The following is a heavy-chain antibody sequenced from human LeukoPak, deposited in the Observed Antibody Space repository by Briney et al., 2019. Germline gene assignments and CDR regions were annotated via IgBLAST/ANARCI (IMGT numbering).Heavy chain of an antibody. J-gene: IGHJ4*02. CDR3: ARVERSSRFFDY. V-gene: IGHV3-11*01. D-gene: IGHD6-13*01. Sequence: GGSLRLSCAASGFTFSDYYMSWIRQAPGKGLEWVSYISSSGSTIYYADSVKGRFTISRDNAKNSLYLQMNSLRAKDTAVYYCARVERSSRFFDYWGQGTLVTVSS. CDR2: ISSSGSTI. CDR1: GFTFSDYY.